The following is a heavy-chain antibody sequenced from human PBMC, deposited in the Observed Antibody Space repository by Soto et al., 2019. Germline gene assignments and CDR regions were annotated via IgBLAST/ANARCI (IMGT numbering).Heavy chain of an antibody. CDR1: GGSISSYY. D-gene: IGHD1-26*01. V-gene: IGHV4-59*01. Sequence: QVQLQESGPGLVKPSETLSLTCTVSGGSISSYYWSWIRQPPGKGLEWIGYIYYSGSTNYNPSLKSRVTISVNTSKNQFSLKLSSVTAADTAVYYCAREGEGLSGGENWFDPWGQGTLVTVSS. CDR3: AREGEGLSGGENWFDP. J-gene: IGHJ5*02. CDR2: IYYSGST.